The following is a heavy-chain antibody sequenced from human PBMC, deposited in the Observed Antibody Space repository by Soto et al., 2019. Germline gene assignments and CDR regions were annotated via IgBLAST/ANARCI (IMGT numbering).Heavy chain of an antibody. V-gene: IGHV4-59*01. CDR2: IYYSGST. CDR3: AREVRVTTPKFYYYYGMDV. D-gene: IGHD4-4*01. CDR1: GGSISSYY. J-gene: IGHJ6*02. Sequence: PSETLSLTCTVSGGSISSYYWSWRRQPPGKGLEWIGYIYYSGSTNYNPSLKSRVTISVDTSKNQFSLKLSSVTAADTAAYYCAREVRVTTPKFYYYYGMDVWGQGTTVTVSS.